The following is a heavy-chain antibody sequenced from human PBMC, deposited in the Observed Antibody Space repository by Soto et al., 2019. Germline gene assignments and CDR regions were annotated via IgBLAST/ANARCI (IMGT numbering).Heavy chain of an antibody. D-gene: IGHD2-21*02. CDR1: GFTFSSYG. Sequence: GGSLRLSCAASGFTFSSYGMHWVRQAPGKGLEWVAVTSADASNKYYADSVKGRFTISRNNPKNTLYLQMNSLRVEDTAVYYCASLGVGDWANYYYYYGMDVWGQGTTVTVSS. CDR2: TSADASNK. V-gene: IGHV3-30*03. J-gene: IGHJ6*02. CDR3: ASLGVGDWANYYYYYGMDV.